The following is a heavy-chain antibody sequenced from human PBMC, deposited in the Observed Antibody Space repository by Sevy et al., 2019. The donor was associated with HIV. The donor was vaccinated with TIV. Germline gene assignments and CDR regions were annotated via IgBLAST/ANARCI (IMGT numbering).Heavy chain of an antibody. J-gene: IGHJ3*02. Sequence: ASVKVSCKASGGTFSSYAISWVRQAPGQGLEWMGGIIPIFGTANYAQKFQGRVTITADESTSTAYMELSSLRSEDTAVYYCAREYHYYHSSGYYGDAFDIWGQGTMVTVSS. CDR1: GGTFSSYA. V-gene: IGHV1-69*13. D-gene: IGHD3-22*01. CDR2: IIPIFGTA. CDR3: AREYHYYHSSGYYGDAFDI.